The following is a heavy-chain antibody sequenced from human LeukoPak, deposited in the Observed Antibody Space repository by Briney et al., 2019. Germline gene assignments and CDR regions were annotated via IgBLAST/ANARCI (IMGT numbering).Heavy chain of an antibody. J-gene: IGHJ4*02. CDR1: GGSISSSSYY. CDR3: ANGADRVATGRYYFDY. V-gene: IGHV4-39*01. CDR2: IYYSRSS. D-gene: IGHD5-12*01. Sequence: PSETLSLTCTVSGGSISSSSYYWGWIPQPPGKGLEWIGSIYYSRSSYYNPALKSLVTITVDTSKNQFSLKLSSVTAADTAVYFCANGADRVATGRYYFDYWGQGTLVTVSS.